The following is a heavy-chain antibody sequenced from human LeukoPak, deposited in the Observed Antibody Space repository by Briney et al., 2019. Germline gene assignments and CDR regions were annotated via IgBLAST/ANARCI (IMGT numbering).Heavy chain of an antibody. CDR1: GGSISSYY. J-gene: IGHJ5*02. D-gene: IGHD7-27*01. Sequence: SETLSLTCTVSGGSISSYYWSWIRQPPGKGLEWIGYIYYSGSTNYNPSLKSRVTISVDTSKNQFSLKLSSVTAADTAVYYCARGCPRPDILGYCWFDPWGQGTLVTVSS. CDR2: IYYSGST. CDR3: ARGCPRPDILGYCWFDP. V-gene: IGHV4-59*12.